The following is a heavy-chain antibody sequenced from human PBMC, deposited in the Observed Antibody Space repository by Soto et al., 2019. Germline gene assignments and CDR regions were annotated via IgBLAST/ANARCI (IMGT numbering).Heavy chain of an antibody. V-gene: IGHV3-48*02. CDR3: VREMYYDFWSGYLPVDYYYYGMDV. CDR1: GLTFSRYG. D-gene: IGHD3-3*01. CDR2: ISSSSSTI. Sequence: GGSLRLSCAASGLTFSRYGMSWVRQAPGKGLEWVSYISSSSSTIYYADSVKGRFTISRDNAKNSLYLQMNSLRDEDTAVYYCVREMYYDFWSGYLPVDYYYYGMDVWGQGTTVTVSS. J-gene: IGHJ6*02.